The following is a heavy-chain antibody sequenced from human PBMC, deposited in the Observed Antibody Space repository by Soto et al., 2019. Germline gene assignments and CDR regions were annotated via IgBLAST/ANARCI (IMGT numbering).Heavy chain of an antibody. CDR1: GFTFTSSA. D-gene: IGHD2-2*01. Sequence: GASVKVSCKASGFTFTSSAMQWVRQARGQRLEWIGRIVVIIGNTNYAQKFQERVTITADKSTSTAYMELSSLRSEDTAVYYCASPGGTIVVVPAADLDDAFDIWGQGTMVTVSS. V-gene: IGHV1-58*02. CDR3: ASPGGTIVVVPAADLDDAFDI. CDR2: IVVIIGNT. J-gene: IGHJ3*02.